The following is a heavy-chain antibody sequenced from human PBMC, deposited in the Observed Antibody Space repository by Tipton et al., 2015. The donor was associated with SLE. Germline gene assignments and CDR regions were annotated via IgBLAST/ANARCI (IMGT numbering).Heavy chain of an antibody. CDR2: INHSGST. CDR1: GGSFSGYY. CDR3: ARRMITFGGVTPPYAFDI. V-gene: IGHV4-34*01. D-gene: IGHD3-16*01. Sequence: LRLSCAVYGGSFSGYYWSWIRQPPGKGLGWIGEINHSGSTNYNPSLKSRVTISVDMSKNQFSLKLSSVTAADTAVYYCARRMITFGGVTPPYAFDIWGQGTMVTVSS. J-gene: IGHJ3*02.